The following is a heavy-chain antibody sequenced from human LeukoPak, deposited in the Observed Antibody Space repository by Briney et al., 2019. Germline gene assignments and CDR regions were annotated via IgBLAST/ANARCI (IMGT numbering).Heavy chain of an antibody. CDR1: GYSVSSGYY. CDR3: ARVYYGSGSYSEIDY. V-gene: IGHV4-38-2*02. CDR2: IYHSGST. D-gene: IGHD3-10*01. J-gene: IGHJ4*02. Sequence: SETLSLTCTVSGYSVSSGYYWGWIRQPPGKGLEWIGSIYHSGSTYYNPSLKSRVTISVDTSKNQFSLKLSSVTAADTAVYYCARVYYGSGSYSEIDYWGQGTLVTVSS.